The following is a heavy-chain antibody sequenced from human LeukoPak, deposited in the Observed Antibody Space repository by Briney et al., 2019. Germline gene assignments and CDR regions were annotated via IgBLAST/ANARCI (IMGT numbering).Heavy chain of an antibody. CDR3: ARLVGYYSRGSCYHFDY. V-gene: IGHV4-30-4*01. J-gene: IGHJ4*02. CDR2: VYHSGTN. Sequence: SQTLSLTSTVSGASISSGDDYCSWIREPPGKGLEWFGCVYHSGTNYYTPSLKTRASISVDTSKNQFSLKLSSVTAADTAVYFCARLVGYYSRGSCYHFDYWGQGSLVTVSS. D-gene: IGHD2-15*01. CDR1: GASISSGDDY.